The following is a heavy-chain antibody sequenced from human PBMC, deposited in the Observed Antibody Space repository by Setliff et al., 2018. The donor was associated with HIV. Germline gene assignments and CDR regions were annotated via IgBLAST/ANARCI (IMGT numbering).Heavy chain of an antibody. J-gene: IGHJ6*02. CDR3: ARYLVVVPVAVGGLDV. V-gene: IGHV1-2*02. Sequence: GASVKVSCKASGYTFTGYFIHWVRLAPGQGLEWMGWINPNTGATHYAQNFQGRVTMTRDTSISTAYMELSGLTSDDSAVYYCARYLVVVPVAVGGLDVWGQGTTVTVSS. CDR2: INPNTGAT. D-gene: IGHD2-2*01. CDR1: GYTFTGYF.